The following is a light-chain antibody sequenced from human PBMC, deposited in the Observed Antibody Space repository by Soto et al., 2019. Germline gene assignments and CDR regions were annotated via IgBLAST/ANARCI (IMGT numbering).Light chain of an antibody. CDR1: SSDVGSYNL. CDR3: CSYAGSSTLGV. CDR2: EGS. J-gene: IGLJ3*02. Sequence: QPVLTQPASVSGSPGQSITISCTGTSSDVGSYNLVSWYQQHPGKAPKLMIYEGSKRPSGVSNRFSGSKSGNTASLTISGLQAEDEADYYCCSYAGSSTLGVFGGGTKVTVL. V-gene: IGLV2-23*01.